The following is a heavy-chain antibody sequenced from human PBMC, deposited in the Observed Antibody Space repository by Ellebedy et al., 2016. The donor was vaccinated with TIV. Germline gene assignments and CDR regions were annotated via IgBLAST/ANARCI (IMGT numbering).Heavy chain of an antibody. CDR3: ARAPYDYGSKSFGWFDP. D-gene: IGHD3-10*01. CDR2: IYHSGDT. V-gene: IGHV4-4*02. J-gene: IGHJ5*02. CDR1: GASIKTENW. Sequence: SETLSLXXVVSGASIKTENWWSWVRQPPGKGLEWIGAIYHSGDTNYNPSLKSRVTISVDTSKNQLSLKLTSVTAADTAVYYCARAPYDYGSKSFGWFDPWGQGTLVTVSS.